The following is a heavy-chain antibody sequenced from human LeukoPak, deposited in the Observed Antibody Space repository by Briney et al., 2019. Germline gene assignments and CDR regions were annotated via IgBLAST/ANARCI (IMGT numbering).Heavy chain of an antibody. CDR1: GGSISSSSYY. D-gene: IGHD2-15*01. CDR2: IYYSGST. Sequence: PSETLSLTCTVSGGSISSSSYYWSWIRQPPGKGLEWIGYIYYSGSTNYNPSLKSRVTISVDTSKNQFSLKLSSVTAADTAVYYCARGGCSGGSCYSGTRLRYWFDPWGQGTLVTVSS. V-gene: IGHV4-61*01. J-gene: IGHJ5*02. CDR3: ARGGCSGGSCYSGTRLRYWFDP.